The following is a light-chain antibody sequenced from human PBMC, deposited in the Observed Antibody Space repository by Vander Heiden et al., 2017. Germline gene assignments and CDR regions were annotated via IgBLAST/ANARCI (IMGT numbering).Light chain of an antibody. V-gene: IGKV4-1*01. CDR3: QRDDGTFFT. Sequence: DIVMTQSPDSLAVSLGERATINCKSSQSVLYSSNNKNYLAWYQQKPGQPPKLLIYWASTRESGVPDRFSGSASGTDFTLTISILHAEDVAVYYCQRDDGTFFTFGHGTKVDIK. CDR2: WAS. CDR1: QSVLYSSNNKNY. J-gene: IGKJ3*01.